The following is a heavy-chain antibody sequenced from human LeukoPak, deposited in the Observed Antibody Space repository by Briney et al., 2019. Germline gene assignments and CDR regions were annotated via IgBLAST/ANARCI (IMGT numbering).Heavy chain of an antibody. D-gene: IGHD4-23*01. V-gene: IGHV4-39*07. CDR3: ARSPLEENYGGKRDYYYYYMDV. CDR2: INHSGST. Sequence: SETLSLTCTVSGGSISSSSYYWGWIRQPPGKGLEWIGEINHSGSTNYNPSLKSRVTISVDTSKNQFSLKLSSVTAVDTAVYYCARSPLEENYGGKRDYYYYYMDVWGKGTTVTISS. CDR1: GGSISSSSYY. J-gene: IGHJ6*03.